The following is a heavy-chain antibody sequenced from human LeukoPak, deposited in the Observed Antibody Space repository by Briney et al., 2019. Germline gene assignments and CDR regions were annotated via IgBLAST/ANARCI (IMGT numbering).Heavy chain of an antibody. Sequence: GGSLRLSCAASGFTFSSSAMSWVRQAPGKGLEWVSAISASGSSAYYADSVKGRFTVSRDNSKSTLYLQMNSLRAEDTAEYYCAREDRGYDYDFWGQGTLVTVSS. V-gene: IGHV3-23*01. CDR3: AREDRGYDYDF. J-gene: IGHJ4*02. CDR2: ISASGSSA. CDR1: GFTFSSSA. D-gene: IGHD5-12*01.